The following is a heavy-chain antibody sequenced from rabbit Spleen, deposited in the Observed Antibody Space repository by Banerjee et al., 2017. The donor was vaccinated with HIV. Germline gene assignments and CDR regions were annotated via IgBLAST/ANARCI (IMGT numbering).Heavy chain of an antibody. J-gene: IGHJ4*01. D-gene: IGHD1-1*01. V-gene: IGHV1S40*01. Sequence: QQLVESGGGLVKPGASLTLTCKASGFSFSRGYDMCWVRLAPGKGLEWIGCIFTGNVKTYYASWAKGRFTISKTSSTTVTLQMTSLTVADTATYFCARDLIGVIGWNFNLWGQGTLVTVS. CDR2: IFTGNVKT. CDR3: ARDLIGVIGWNFNL. CDR1: GFSFSRGYD.